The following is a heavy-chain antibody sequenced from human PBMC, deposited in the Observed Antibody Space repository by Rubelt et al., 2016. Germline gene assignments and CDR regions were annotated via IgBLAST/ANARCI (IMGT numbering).Heavy chain of an antibody. Sequence: QVQLQESGPGLVKPSETLSLTCTVSGGSVTNYHWNWIRQPPGKGLEWVGYIDYSGSSNYNTSLRSRVTISVDTSKNQISLKVSSVTAADTAVYYCAGLRYGGNADIRYFHYWGQGTLVTVSS. D-gene: IGHD4-23*01. CDR3: AGLRYGGNADIRYFHY. CDR1: GGSVTNYH. CDR2: IDYSGSS. V-gene: IGHV4-59*02. J-gene: IGHJ1*01.